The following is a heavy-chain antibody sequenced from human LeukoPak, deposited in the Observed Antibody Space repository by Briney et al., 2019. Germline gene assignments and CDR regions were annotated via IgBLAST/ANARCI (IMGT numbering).Heavy chain of an antibody. CDR2: IYTSGST. D-gene: IGHD3-3*01. Sequence: SEALSLTCTVSGGSISSSSYYWSWIRQPAGKGLEWIGRIYTSGSTNYNPSLKSRVTMSVDTSKNQFSLKLSSVTAADTAVYYCARGALDYDFWSGYSYYFDYWGQGTLVTVSS. J-gene: IGHJ4*02. V-gene: IGHV4-61*02. CDR3: ARGALDYDFWSGYSYYFDY. CDR1: GGSISSSSYY.